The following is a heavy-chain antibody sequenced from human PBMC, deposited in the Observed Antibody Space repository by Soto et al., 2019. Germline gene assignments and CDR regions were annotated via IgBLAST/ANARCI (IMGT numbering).Heavy chain of an antibody. D-gene: IGHD1-1*01. CDR2: LIPSGGST. J-gene: IGHJ4*02. Sequence: GGSLTLSCVASGFTFSLYAMNWGRRAPGKGLGWVSALIPSGGSTNYANSVKGRFTTSRDNSKNTMYLQMDSLRAEDTAVYYCAKAGNHSYFDFWGQGTLVTVSS. CDR3: AKAGNHSYFDF. V-gene: IGHV3-23*01. CDR1: GFTFSLYA.